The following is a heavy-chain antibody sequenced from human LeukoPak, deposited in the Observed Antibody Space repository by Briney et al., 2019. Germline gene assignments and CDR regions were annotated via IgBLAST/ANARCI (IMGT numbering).Heavy chain of an antibody. V-gene: IGHV3-23*01. CDR2: IRGGGEDT. J-gene: IGHJ6*02. D-gene: IGHD6-13*01. CDR3: ARTIAQYTNTWLYYYYGLDV. CDR1: GFSFRSFA. Sequence: PGGSLRLSCTASGFSFRSFAMSWVRQAPGQGLEGVSSIRGGGEDTYYADSVKGRFTISRDNSETTLYLQMNSLGADDTALYYCARTIAQYTNTWLYYYYGLDVWGQGTTVTVSS.